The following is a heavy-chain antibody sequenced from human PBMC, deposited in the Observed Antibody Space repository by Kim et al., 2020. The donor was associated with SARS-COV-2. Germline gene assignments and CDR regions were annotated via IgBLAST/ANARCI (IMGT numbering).Heavy chain of an antibody. Sequence: GGSLRLSCAAFGFTFRSYEMNWVRQAPGKGLEWVSYISSTSSTIYYADSVKGRFTISRDNAKNSLYLQMNSLRAEDTAVYYCARDRFKFSAVAFDIWGQGTMVTVSS. J-gene: IGHJ3*02. V-gene: IGHV3-48*03. CDR1: GFTFRSYE. CDR3: ARDRFKFSAVAFDI. CDR2: ISSTSSTI. D-gene: IGHD3-3*01.